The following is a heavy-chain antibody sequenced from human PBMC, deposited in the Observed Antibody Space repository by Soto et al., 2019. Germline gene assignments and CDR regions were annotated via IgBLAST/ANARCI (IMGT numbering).Heavy chain of an antibody. J-gene: IGHJ4*02. CDR3: ARSFYGSGSCFDY. V-gene: IGHV4-31*03. D-gene: IGHD3-10*01. CDR1: GGSISSGGYY. Sequence: QVQLQESGPGLVKPSQTLSLTCTVSGGSISSGGYYWSWIRQHPGKGLEWIGYIYYSGSTYYNPSLKSRVTISVDTSKNQSSLKLSSVTAADSAVYYCARSFYGSGSCFDYWGQGTLVTVSS. CDR2: IYYSGST.